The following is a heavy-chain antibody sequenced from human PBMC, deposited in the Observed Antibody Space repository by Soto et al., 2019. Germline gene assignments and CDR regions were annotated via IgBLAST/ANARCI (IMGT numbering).Heavy chain of an antibody. D-gene: IGHD6-6*01. J-gene: IGHJ5*02. CDR3: ARTLPIEYSSWLAENWFDP. CDR1: GYTFTSYD. CDR2: MNPNSGNT. Sequence: QVQLVQSGAEVKKPGASVKVSCKASGYTFTSYDINWVRQATGQGLEWMGWMNPNSGNTGYAQKFQGRVTMTRNTSRNTAYMELSSLRSEDTAVYYCARTLPIEYSSWLAENWFDPWGQGTLVTVSS. V-gene: IGHV1-8*01.